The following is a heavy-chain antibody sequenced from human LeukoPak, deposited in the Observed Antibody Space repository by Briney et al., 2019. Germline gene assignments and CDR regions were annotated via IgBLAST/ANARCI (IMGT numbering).Heavy chain of an antibody. D-gene: IGHD1-26*01. CDR1: GFAVSSNH. V-gene: IGHV3-53*01. Sequence: PGGSLRLSCAASGFAVSSNHMNWVRQAPGKGLEWVSVIFNGGSTYYADSVKGRFTISRDNSKNTLYLQMNSLGAEDTAVYYCATSIVGLTYDEHFQHWGQGTLVTVSS. CDR3: ATSIVGLTYDEHFQH. J-gene: IGHJ1*01. CDR2: IFNGGST.